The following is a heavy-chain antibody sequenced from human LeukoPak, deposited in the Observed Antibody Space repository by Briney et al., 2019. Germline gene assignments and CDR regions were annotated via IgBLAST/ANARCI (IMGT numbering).Heavy chain of an antibody. CDR1: GGSISSYY. Sequence: SETLSLTCTVSGGSISSYYWSWIRQHPGKGLEWIGYIYDSGSTYYNPSLKSRVTISVDTSTNQLSLKLSSVTAADTAVYYCASLRHYYHSSGYCFDAFDIWGQGTMVTVPS. CDR3: ASLRHYYHSSGYCFDAFDI. J-gene: IGHJ3*02. D-gene: IGHD3-22*01. V-gene: IGHV4-59*06. CDR2: IYDSGST.